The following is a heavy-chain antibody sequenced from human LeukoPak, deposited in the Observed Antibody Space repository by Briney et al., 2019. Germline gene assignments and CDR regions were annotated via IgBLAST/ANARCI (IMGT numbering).Heavy chain of an antibody. J-gene: IGHJ4*02. CDR1: GSRFSNYW. D-gene: IGHD2-21*02. CDR3: AIPPGYCGNDCSFDH. Sequence: GASLKISYEGSGSRFSNYWIGWVRPMPGKGLAWMGVIYPGDYETRYSPSFQGLVTISVDKSISTAYLQWSSLKASDTAMYYCAIPPGYCGNDCSFDHWGQGTLVTVSS. V-gene: IGHV5-51*01. CDR2: IYPGDYET.